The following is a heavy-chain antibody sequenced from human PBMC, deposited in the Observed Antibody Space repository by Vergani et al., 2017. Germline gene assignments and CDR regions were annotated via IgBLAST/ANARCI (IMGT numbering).Heavy chain of an antibody. Sequence: EVQLVESGGGLVQPGGSLRLSCAASGFTFSSYSMNWVRQAPGKGLEWVSYISSSSSTIYYADSVKGRFTISRDNAKNSLYLQMNSLRAEDTAVYYCARVGFDILTGYTFDYWGQGTLVTVSS. D-gene: IGHD3-9*01. CDR2: ISSSSSTI. CDR3: ARVGFDILTGYTFDY. CDR1: GFTFSSYS. V-gene: IGHV3-48*01. J-gene: IGHJ4*02.